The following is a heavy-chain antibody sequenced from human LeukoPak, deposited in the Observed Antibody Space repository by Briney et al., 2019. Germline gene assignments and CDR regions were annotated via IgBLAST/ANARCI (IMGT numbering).Heavy chain of an antibody. V-gene: IGHV1-2*02. J-gene: IGHJ4*02. CDR1: GSIFAGHF. CDR2: VSPTDGST. D-gene: IGHD6-25*01. CDR3: AVSVQAAAIPAFDY. Sequence: GASMKVSCKASGSIFAGHFRHWMRQAPGQGLEWMGWVSPTDGSTRYAQNFQGRVTMTRDPSISTAYMELSELGSDDTAVYYCAVSVQAAAIPAFDYWGQGALVIVSS.